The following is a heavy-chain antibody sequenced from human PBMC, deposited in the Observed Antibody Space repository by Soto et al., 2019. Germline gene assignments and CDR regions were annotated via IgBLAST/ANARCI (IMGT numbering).Heavy chain of an antibody. V-gene: IGHV3-23*01. CDR3: AKDTGYGSGSYYSKTNYYGMDV. Sequence: GGSLRLSCAASGFTFSIYAMSLVRQAPGKGLEWVSAISGSGGSTYCADSVKGRFTISRDNSKNTLYLQMNSLRAEDTAVYYCAKDTGYGSGSYYSKTNYYGMDVWGQGTTVTVSS. CDR2: ISGSGGST. D-gene: IGHD3-10*01. J-gene: IGHJ6*02. CDR1: GFTFSIYA.